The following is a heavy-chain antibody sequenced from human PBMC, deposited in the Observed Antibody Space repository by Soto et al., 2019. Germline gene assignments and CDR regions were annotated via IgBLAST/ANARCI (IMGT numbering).Heavy chain of an antibody. D-gene: IGHD7-27*01. Sequence: ASVKVSSKASGGTFSSYAISWVRQAPGQGLEWMGGIIPIFGTANYAQKFQGRVTITADESTSTAYMELSSLRSEDTAVYYCARDMGKPFDYWGQGTLVTVSS. V-gene: IGHV1-69*13. CDR2: IIPIFGTA. CDR1: GGTFSSYA. CDR3: ARDMGKPFDY. J-gene: IGHJ4*02.